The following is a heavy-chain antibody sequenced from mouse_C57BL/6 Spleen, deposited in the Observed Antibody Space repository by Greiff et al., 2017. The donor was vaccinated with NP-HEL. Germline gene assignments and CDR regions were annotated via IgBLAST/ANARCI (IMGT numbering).Heavy chain of an antibody. V-gene: IGHV1-75*01. Sequence: QVHVKQSGPELVKPGASVKISCKASGYTFTDYYINWVKQRPGQGLEWIGWIFPGSGSTYYNEKFKGKATLTVDKSSSTAYMLLSSLTSEDSAVYFCARRRDYDVLYAMDYWGQGTSVTVSS. CDR2: IFPGSGST. CDR1: GYTFTDYY. D-gene: IGHD2-4*01. CDR3: ARRRDYDVLYAMDY. J-gene: IGHJ4*01.